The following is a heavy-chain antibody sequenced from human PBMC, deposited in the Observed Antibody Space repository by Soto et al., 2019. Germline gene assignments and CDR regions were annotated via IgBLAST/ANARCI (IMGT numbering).Heavy chain of an antibody. J-gene: IGHJ4*02. V-gene: IGHV3-74*01. Sequence: GGSLRLSCAAPGFTFNNYWMHWVRQAPGKGLVWVSGINNDGSLTFYADSVKGRFTISTDSAKSTLYLQMNSLTAEDTAVYYCGTTFDYWGQGTLVTVSS. CDR3: GTTFDY. D-gene: IGHD4-17*01. CDR2: INNDGSLT. CDR1: GFTFNNYW.